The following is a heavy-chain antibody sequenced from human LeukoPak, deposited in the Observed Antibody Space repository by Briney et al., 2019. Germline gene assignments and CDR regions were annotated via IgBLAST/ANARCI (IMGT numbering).Heavy chain of an antibody. D-gene: IGHD2-21*02. V-gene: IGHV1-18*01. CDR1: GYTFTNYG. CDR2: ISAYNGNT. J-gene: IGHJ3*02. Sequence: ASVKVSCKASGYTFTNYGINWVRQAPGQGLEWMGWISAYNGNTNYAQKLQGRVTMTTDTSTSTAFLELSSLRSEDTAVYYCAKTVVVTGEHAFEIWGQGARVTVSS. CDR3: AKTVVVTGEHAFEI.